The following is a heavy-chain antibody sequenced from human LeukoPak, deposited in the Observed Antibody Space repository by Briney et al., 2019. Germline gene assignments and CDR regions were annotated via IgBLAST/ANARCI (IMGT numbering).Heavy chain of an antibody. Sequence: GASVKVSCKASGGTFSSYAISWVRQAPGQGLEWMGGIIPIFGTANYAQKFQGRVTITADKSTSTAYMELSSLRSEDTAVYYCARGYYGGPSDYWGQGTLVTVSS. CDR1: GGTFSSYA. CDR2: IIPIFGTA. V-gene: IGHV1-69*06. J-gene: IGHJ4*02. CDR3: ARGYYGGPSDY. D-gene: IGHD4-23*01.